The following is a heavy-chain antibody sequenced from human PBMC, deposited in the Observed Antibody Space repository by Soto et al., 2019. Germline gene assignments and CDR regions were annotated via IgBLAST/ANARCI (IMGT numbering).Heavy chain of an antibody. Sequence: QVQLLQSGAEVKKPGASVKVSCKASGYTFTNYGITWVRQAPGQGLEWMGWISAYNGNTHYTQRLQGRVTMTTDTSTSTAYMALRGLRSYDTAVYYCARVQQLAGYSYYYVDVWGKGTTVTVSS. CDR3: ARVQQLAGYSYYYVDV. V-gene: IGHV1-18*01. D-gene: IGHD6-13*01. CDR2: ISAYNGNT. CDR1: GYTFTNYG. J-gene: IGHJ6*03.